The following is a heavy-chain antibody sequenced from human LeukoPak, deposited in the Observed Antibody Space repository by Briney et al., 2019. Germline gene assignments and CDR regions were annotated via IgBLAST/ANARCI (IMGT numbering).Heavy chain of an antibody. V-gene: IGHV1-69*13. Sequence: ASVKVSCKASGGTFNSHAIRWVRQAPGQGLEWMGGIIPIFGTEYYAQKFQGRITITADESTSTAYMELSSLRSEDTAVYYCARSSGYGSYYYYMDVWGKGTTVTVSS. J-gene: IGHJ6*03. CDR3: ARSSGYGSYYYYMDV. D-gene: IGHD6-19*01. CDR2: IIPIFGTE. CDR1: GGTFNSHA.